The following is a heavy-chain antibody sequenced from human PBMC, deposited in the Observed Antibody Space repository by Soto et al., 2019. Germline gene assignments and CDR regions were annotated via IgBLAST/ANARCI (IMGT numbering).Heavy chain of an antibody. CDR3: ARARYSSSHYFDY. CDR2: IKQDGSEK. J-gene: IGHJ4*02. D-gene: IGHD6-6*01. Sequence: LRLSCAASGFTFSGYWMSWVRQAPGKGLEWVANIKQDGSEKYYVDSVKGRFTISRDNAKNSLYLQMNSLRAEDTAVYYCARARYSSSHYFDYWGQGTLVTVSS. V-gene: IGHV3-7*03. CDR1: GFTFSGYW.